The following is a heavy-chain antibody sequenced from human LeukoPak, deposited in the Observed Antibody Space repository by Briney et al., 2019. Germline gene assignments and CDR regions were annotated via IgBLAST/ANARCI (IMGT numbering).Heavy chain of an antibody. D-gene: IGHD5-12*01. CDR3: AKDLTPDGAYDIDY. CDR2: ITAGSGVI. V-gene: IGHV3-23*01. CDR1: GFTFGKFG. Sequence: TGGSLRLSCTASGFTFGKFGLYWVRQAAGKGLEWLSSITAGSGVIKYADSVRGRFIISRDNSRNMLYLQMNSLRAEDTALYYCAKDLTPDGAYDIDYWGQGTPVIVSS. J-gene: IGHJ4*02.